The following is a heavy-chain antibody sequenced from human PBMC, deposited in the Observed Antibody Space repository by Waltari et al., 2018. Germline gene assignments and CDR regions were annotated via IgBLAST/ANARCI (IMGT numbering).Heavy chain of an antibody. CDR1: GYPLTSYI. CDR2: IHAGNGNT. D-gene: IGHD2-2*01. V-gene: IGHV1-3*01. J-gene: IGHJ6*02. Sequence: QVQLVQSGAEVKRPGTSVKVSCKTSGYPLTSYIIHWLRQAPGKRPEWMGWIHAGNGNTKYSQKFQDRVTITRDTSASTVYMELSSLRSEDPGVYFGAREGVPAAVRADYYYPMDVWGQGTTVTVSS. CDR3: AREGVPAAVRADYYYPMDV.